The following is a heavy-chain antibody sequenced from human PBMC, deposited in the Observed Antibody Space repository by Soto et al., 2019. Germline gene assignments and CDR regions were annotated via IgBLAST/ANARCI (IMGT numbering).Heavy chain of an antibody. CDR2: IIPIFGTA. Sequence: SVKVSCKASGYIFTNYGITWVRQAPGQGLEWMGGIIPIFGTANYAQKFQGRVTITADESTSTAYMELSSLRSEDTAVYYCARDRRVRSGYSHFDYWGQGTLVTVS. D-gene: IGHD3-22*01. J-gene: IGHJ4*02. CDR3: ARDRRVRSGYSHFDY. V-gene: IGHV1-69*13. CDR1: GYIFTNYG.